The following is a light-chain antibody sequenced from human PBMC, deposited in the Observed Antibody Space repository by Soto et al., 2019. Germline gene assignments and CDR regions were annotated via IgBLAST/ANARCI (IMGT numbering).Light chain of an antibody. CDR3: QQYNNWPRT. CDR1: QSVSSN. V-gene: IGKV3-15*01. CDR2: GAS. J-gene: IGKJ1*01. Sequence: EIVMTQSPATLSVSPGERATLSCRASQSVSSNLAWYQQKPGQAPSLLIYGASTRATGIPARFSGSGSGTEFTLTISSLQSEDIAVYYCQQYNNWPRTFGQGTKV.